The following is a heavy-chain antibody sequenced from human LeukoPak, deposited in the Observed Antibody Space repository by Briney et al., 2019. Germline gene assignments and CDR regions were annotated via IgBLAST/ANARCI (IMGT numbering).Heavy chain of an antibody. V-gene: IGHV3-30-3*01. CDR1: GFTFSSYA. Sequence: GRSLRLSCAASGFTFSSYAMHWVRQAPGKGLEWVAVISYDGSNKYYADSVKGRFTISRDNSKNTLYLQMNSLRAEDTAVYYCARIGSRIRVFDYWGQGTLVTVSS. CDR2: ISYDGSNK. CDR3: ARIGSRIRVFDY. D-gene: IGHD1-14*01. J-gene: IGHJ4*02.